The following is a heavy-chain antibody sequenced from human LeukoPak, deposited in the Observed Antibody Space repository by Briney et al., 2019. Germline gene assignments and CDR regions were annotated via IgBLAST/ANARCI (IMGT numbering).Heavy chain of an antibody. V-gene: IGHV3-7*04. D-gene: IGHD4-17*01. CDR1: GFTFSNYW. Sequence: GGSLRLSCAASGFTFSNYWMTWVRQAPGKGLECVANINQDGSEKYYVDSVKGRFTISRDNTKNSLYLQMHSLRAEDTAVYYCARGTTVTPHPIPFDYWGQGTLVTVSS. CDR2: INQDGSEK. CDR3: ARGTTVTPHPIPFDY. J-gene: IGHJ4*02.